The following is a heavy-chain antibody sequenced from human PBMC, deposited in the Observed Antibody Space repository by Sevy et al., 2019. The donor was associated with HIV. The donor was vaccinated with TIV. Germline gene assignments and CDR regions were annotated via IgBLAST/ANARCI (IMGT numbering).Heavy chain of an antibody. CDR3: ARDLPPSATTVAHFAH. V-gene: IGHV3-48*03. CDR2: ISNSGTTI. CDR1: GFTFSSYE. J-gene: IGHJ4*02. D-gene: IGHD4-17*01. Sequence: GGSLRLSCAASGFTFSSYEMNWVRQAPGKGLEWVSYISNSGTTISYSDSVRGRFTISRDNARNSLYLQMNSLRGEDTAVYYGARDLPPSATTVAHFAHWGQGTRVTVSS.